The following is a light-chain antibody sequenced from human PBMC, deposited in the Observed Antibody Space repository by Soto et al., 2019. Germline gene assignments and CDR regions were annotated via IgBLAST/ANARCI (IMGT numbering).Light chain of an antibody. J-gene: IGLJ1*01. CDR2: DDS. Sequence: SYELTQPPSVSVAPGQTARITCEGNNIGSKSVHWYQQKPGQAPVVVVYDDSDRPSGIPERFSGSNSGNTATLTISRVEAGDEADYYCQSYDSSLSGSVFGTGTKVTVL. CDR1: NIGSKS. CDR3: QSYDSSLSGSV. V-gene: IGLV3-21*02.